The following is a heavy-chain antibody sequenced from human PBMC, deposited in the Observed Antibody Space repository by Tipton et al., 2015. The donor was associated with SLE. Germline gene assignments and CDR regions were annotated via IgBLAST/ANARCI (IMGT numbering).Heavy chain of an antibody. CDR3: AKYGGWIY. CDR1: GFTFSGYA. V-gene: IGHV3-23*01. D-gene: IGHD4-23*01. CDR2: SSGSGGST. Sequence: SLRLSCAASGFTFSGYAMSWGRQAPGKGLEWVSDSSGSGGSTYYADSVKGRFTISRDNSKNPLYLHMNSLRAEDTAVYYCAKYGGWIYWGQGTLVTVSS. J-gene: IGHJ4*02.